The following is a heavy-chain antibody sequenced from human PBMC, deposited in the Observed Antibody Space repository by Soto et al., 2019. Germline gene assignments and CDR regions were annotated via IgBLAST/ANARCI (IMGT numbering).Heavy chain of an antibody. CDR2: ISSSGSTI. J-gene: IGHJ3*01. V-gene: IGHV3-11*01. Sequence: TGGSLRLSCAASGFTFSDYYMSWIRQAPGKGLEWVSYISSSGSTIYYADSVKGRFTISRDNAKNSLYLQMNSLRAEDTAVYYCAREAYDSSFNVFAVWRQGTMVTV. CDR3: AREAYDSSFNVFAV. CDR1: GFTFSDYY. D-gene: IGHD3-22*01.